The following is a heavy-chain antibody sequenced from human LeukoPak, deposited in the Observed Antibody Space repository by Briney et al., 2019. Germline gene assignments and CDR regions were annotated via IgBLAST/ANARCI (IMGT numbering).Heavy chain of an antibody. CDR3: ARHSWGLYSYFDY. CDR2: IYTSGST. Sequence: SETLSLTCTVSGGSISSYYWSWIRQPPGKGLEWIGYIYTSGSTNYNPSLKSRVTISVDTSKNQFSLELSSVTAADTAVYYCARHSWGLYSYFDYWGQGTLVTVSS. J-gene: IGHJ4*02. D-gene: IGHD7-27*01. CDR1: GGSISSYY. V-gene: IGHV4-4*09.